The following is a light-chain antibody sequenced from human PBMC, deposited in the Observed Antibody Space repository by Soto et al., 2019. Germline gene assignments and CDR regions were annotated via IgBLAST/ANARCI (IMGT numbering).Light chain of an antibody. CDR2: SND. V-gene: IGLV1-44*01. J-gene: IGLJ3*02. CDR1: ISNIGSNT. CDR3: AAWDDSLNGWV. Sequence: QSVLTQAPSASGTPGQRVTISCSGSISNIGSNTVTWYQQVPGTAPKLLIYSNDQRPSGGPDRFSGSKSGTSASLAIAGLQSEDEDDYYCAAWDDSLNGWVFGGGTKLTVL.